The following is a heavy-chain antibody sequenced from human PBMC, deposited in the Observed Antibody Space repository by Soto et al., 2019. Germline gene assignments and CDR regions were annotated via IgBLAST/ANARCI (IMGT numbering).Heavy chain of an antibody. V-gene: IGHV4-59*01. CDR1: GGSISSYY. J-gene: IGHJ6*03. CDR2: IYYSGST. Sequence: PSETLSLTCTVSGGSISSYYWSWIRQPPGKGLEWIGYIYYSGSTNYNPSLKSRVTISVDTSKNQFSLKLSSVTAADTAVYYCAGLYGSGSYYTTYYYYYMDVWGKGTTVTVSS. D-gene: IGHD3-10*01. CDR3: AGLYGSGSYYTTYYYYYMDV.